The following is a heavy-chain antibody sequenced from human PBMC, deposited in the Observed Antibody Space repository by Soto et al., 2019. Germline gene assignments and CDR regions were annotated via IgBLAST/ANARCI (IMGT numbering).Heavy chain of an antibody. CDR3: ASGGYSYGLGNYYYYYMDV. V-gene: IGHV3-66*01. CDR2: IYSGGST. Sequence: GGSLRLSCAASGFTVSSNYMSWVRQAPGKGLEWVSVIYSGGSTYYADSVKGRFTISRDNSKNTLYLQMNSLRAEDTAVYYCASGGYSYGLGNYYYYYMDVWXKGTTVTVSS. CDR1: GFTVSSNY. J-gene: IGHJ6*03. D-gene: IGHD5-18*01.